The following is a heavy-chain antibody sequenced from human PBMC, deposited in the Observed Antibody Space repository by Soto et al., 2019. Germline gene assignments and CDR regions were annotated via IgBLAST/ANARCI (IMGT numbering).Heavy chain of an antibody. D-gene: IGHD4-17*01. Sequence: QVQGMQSGAEVKKPGDSVKVSCKTSGYIFSDYGINWVRQAPGQGLEWMGWISGYSGNANLAQKFQGRVTMTTDKSKRTAKMELRRLRSDDTAEYYCAKRTSGTTWGESDYWGQGTLVTVSA. CDR2: ISGYSGNA. V-gene: IGHV1-18*04. CDR3: AKRTSGTTWGESDY. CDR1: GYIFSDYG. J-gene: IGHJ4*02.